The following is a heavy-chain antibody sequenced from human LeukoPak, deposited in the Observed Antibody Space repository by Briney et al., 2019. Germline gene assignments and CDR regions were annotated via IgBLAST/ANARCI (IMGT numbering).Heavy chain of an antibody. CDR3: ARALRGYSGYDPSDYYYYYGMDV. Sequence: SSETLSLTCTVSGGSISSYYWSWIRQPPGKGLEWIGYIYYSGSTNYNPSLKSRVTISVDTSKNQFSLKLSSVTAADTVVYYCARALRGYSGYDPSDYYYYYGMDVWGKGTTVTVSS. CDR2: IYYSGST. CDR1: GGSISSYY. V-gene: IGHV4-59*01. D-gene: IGHD5-12*01. J-gene: IGHJ6*04.